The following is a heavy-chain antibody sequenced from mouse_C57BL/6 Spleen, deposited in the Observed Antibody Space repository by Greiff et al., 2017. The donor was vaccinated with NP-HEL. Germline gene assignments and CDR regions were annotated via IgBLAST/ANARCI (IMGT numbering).Heavy chain of an antibody. Sequence: EVQLVASGPGLVKPSQSLSLTCSVTGYSITSGYYWNWIRQFPGNKLEWMGYISYDGSNNYNPSLKNRISITRDTAKNQFFLKLNAVTTEDTATYYCAREELSFDYWGQGTTLTVSS. CDR1: GYSITSGYY. D-gene: IGHD1-1*02. CDR3: AREELSFDY. CDR2: ISYDGSN. V-gene: IGHV3-6*01. J-gene: IGHJ2*01.